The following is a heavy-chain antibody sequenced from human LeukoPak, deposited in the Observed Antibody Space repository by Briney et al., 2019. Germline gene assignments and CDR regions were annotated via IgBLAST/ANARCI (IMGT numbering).Heavy chain of an antibody. V-gene: IGHV4-59*08. J-gene: IGHJ6*02. CDR2: IYYSGST. Sequence: SETLSLTCTVSGGSLCSYYCSGIRQPPGKGVGWIGYIYYSGSTNYSPSLKSRVTISVATSKNQCSLKLSSVTAADTAVYYCARTAYYYYGMDVWGQGTTVTVSS. CDR1: GGSLCSYY. CDR3: ARTAYYYYGMDV.